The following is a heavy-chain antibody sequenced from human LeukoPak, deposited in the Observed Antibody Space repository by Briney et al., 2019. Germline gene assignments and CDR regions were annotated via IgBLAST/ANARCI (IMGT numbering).Heavy chain of an antibody. CDR2: VNGDGSST. V-gene: IGHV3-74*01. J-gene: IGHJ4*02. CDR3: ARDGIAAVDFDY. D-gene: IGHD6-13*01. Sequence: PGGSLRLSCAASGFTFSTYWMHWVHQAPGKGLVWVSRVNGDGSSTNYADSVKGRFTISRDNPKNTLYLQMNSLRAEDTAVYYCARDGIAAVDFDYWGQGILVTVSS. CDR1: GFTFSTYW.